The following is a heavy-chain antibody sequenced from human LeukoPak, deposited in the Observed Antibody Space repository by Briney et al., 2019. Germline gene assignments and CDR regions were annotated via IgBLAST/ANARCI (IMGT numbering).Heavy chain of an antibody. CDR2: INPNSGGT. CDR1: GYTFTGYY. J-gene: IGHJ3*02. V-gene: IGHV1-2*06. Sequence: ASVKVSCKASGYTFTGYYMHWVRQAPGQGLEWMGRINPNSGGTNYAQKFQGRVTMTRDTSISTAYMELSRLRSDDTAVYYCAREDCSSTSCYTKAFDIWGQGTMVTVSS. CDR3: AREDCSSTSCYTKAFDI. D-gene: IGHD2-2*02.